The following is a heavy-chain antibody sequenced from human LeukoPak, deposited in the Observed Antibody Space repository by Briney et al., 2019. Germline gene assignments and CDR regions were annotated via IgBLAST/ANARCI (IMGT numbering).Heavy chain of an antibody. V-gene: IGHV3-21*01. CDR2: ISSSSSYI. Sequence: GGSLRLSCAASGFTFSSYSMNWVRQAPGRGLEWVSSISSSSSYIYYADSVKGRFTISRDNAKNSLYLQMNSLRAEDTAVYYCARDERGYSYGVLHNYYMDVWGKGTTVTVSS. CDR3: ARDERGYSYGVLHNYYMDV. D-gene: IGHD5-18*01. CDR1: GFTFSSYS. J-gene: IGHJ6*03.